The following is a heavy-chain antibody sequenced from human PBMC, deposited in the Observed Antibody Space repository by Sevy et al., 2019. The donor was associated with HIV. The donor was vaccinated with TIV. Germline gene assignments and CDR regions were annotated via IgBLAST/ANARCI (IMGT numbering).Heavy chain of an antibody. CDR3: AREGWTKPHDY. CDR1: GFTFSKYS. D-gene: IGHD2-15*01. Sequence: GGSLRLSCAASGFTFSKYSMSWVRQPPGKGLEWVSTLSFGCGEINYADSVKGGFTISRDNSKSSVYLQMNDLRAEDTAVYYCAREGWTKPHDYWGQGTLVTVSS. J-gene: IGHJ4*02. V-gene: IGHV3-23*01. CDR2: LSFGCGEI.